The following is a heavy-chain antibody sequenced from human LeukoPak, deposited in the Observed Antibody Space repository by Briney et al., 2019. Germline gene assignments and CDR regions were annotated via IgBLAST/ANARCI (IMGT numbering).Heavy chain of an antibody. CDR2: IDYSGTT. V-gene: IGHV4-31*03. D-gene: IGHD5-18*01. Sequence: SQTLSLTCTVSGGSISSGGYYWSWIRQHPGKGLEWIGYIDYSGTTYYNPSLKSRLTMSVDTSKNQFSLKLTSVTAADTAVYYCARSGYSFGSYFDYWGQGTLVTVSS. CDR1: GGSISSGGYY. J-gene: IGHJ4*02. CDR3: ARSGYSFGSYFDY.